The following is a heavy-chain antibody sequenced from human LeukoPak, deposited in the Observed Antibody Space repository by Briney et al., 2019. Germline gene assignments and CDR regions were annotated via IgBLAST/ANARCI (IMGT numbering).Heavy chain of an antibody. CDR1: GGSFSGYY. V-gene: IGHV4-34*01. CDR3: TRVDEYCGGDCYQADY. CDR2: IDHSGST. J-gene: IGHJ4*02. Sequence: SETLSLTCAVYGGSFSGYYWSWIRQPPGKGLEWIGEIDHSGSTNYNPSLKSRVTISVDTSKNQFSLKLSSVTAADTAVYYCTRVDEYCGGDCYQADYWGQGTLVTVSS. D-gene: IGHD2-21*02.